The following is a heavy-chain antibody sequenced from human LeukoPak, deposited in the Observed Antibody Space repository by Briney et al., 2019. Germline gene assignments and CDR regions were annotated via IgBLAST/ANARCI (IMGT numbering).Heavy chain of an antibody. V-gene: IGHV3-49*04. Sequence: GGSLRLSCTASGFTFGDYATSWVRQAPGKGLEWVGFIRSKAYGGTTEYAASVKGRFTISRDDSKSIAYLQMNSLKTEDTAVYYCTRAEGYCSSTSCYLFSYYFDYWGQGTLVTVSS. CDR2: IRSKAYGGTT. CDR1: GFTFGDYA. CDR3: TRAEGYCSSTSCYLFSYYFDY. D-gene: IGHD2-2*01. J-gene: IGHJ4*02.